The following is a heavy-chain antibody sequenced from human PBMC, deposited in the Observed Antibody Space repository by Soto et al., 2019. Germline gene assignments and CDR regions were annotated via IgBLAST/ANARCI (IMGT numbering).Heavy chain of an antibody. J-gene: IGHJ6*02. CDR2: IYPGDSET. CDR1: GYSFSSYW. Sequence: GESLKISCEGFGYSFSSYWIAWVRQMPGKGLEWMGFIYPGDSETRYSPSFQGQVTISADKYINTAYLQWSSLKASDTAMYYCARQFQDNSRGGYYYHGLDVWCLGTTVTVSS. V-gene: IGHV5-51*01. CDR3: ARQFQDNSRGGYYYHGLDV. D-gene: IGHD1-20*01.